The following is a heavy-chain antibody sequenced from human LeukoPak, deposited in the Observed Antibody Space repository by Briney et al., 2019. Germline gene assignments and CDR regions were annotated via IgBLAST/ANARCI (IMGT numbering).Heavy chain of an antibody. D-gene: IGHD2-15*01. CDR3: ARVGCSGGNCYSIRNAFDI. CDR2: TYYRSKWYN. Sequence: SQTLSLTCAISGDSVSSNSAAWNWIRQSPSRGLEWLGRTYYRSKWYNDYAVCVKSRITIIPDTSKNQFSLQLNSVTPEDTAVYYCARVGCSGGNCYSIRNAFDIWGQGTMVTVSS. J-gene: IGHJ3*02. V-gene: IGHV6-1*01. CDR1: GDSVSSNSAA.